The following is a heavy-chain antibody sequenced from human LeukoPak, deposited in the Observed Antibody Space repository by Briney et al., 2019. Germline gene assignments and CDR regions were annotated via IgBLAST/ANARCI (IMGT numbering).Heavy chain of an antibody. CDR2: ISPNSGAT. V-gene: IGHV1-2*06. D-gene: IGHD3-22*01. CDR3: ARVSHYYDSSGPTDY. CDR1: GYTFTGYY. J-gene: IGHJ4*02. Sequence: GASVKVSCKASGYTFTGYYMYWVRQAPGQGLEWMGRISPNSGATNYAQKFQGRVTMTRDTSISTAYMELSRLRSDDMAVYYCARVSHYYDSSGPTDYWGQGTLVTVSS.